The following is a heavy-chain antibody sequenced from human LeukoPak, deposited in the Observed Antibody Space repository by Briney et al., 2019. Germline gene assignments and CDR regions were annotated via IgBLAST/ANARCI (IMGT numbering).Heavy chain of an antibody. CDR1: GVDLSTYE. V-gene: IGHV3-48*03. CDR3: ARGDPHADL. CDR2: ITISGHTT. J-gene: IGHJ5*02. Sequence: GRTLRLSCAASGVDLSTYEMNWVRQAPGKGLEWIADITISGHTTNYADSVKGRFSISRDNARTSLYLHMHSLRVEDTGVYYCARGDPHADLWGQGTLVTVSS. D-gene: IGHD5-24*01.